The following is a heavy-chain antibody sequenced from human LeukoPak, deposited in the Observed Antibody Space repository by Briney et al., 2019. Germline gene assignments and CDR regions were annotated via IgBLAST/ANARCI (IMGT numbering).Heavy chain of an antibody. CDR1: GGTFSSYA. CDR3: ARDRRQYSSSWYAFDY. V-gene: IGHV1-69*13. D-gene: IGHD6-13*01. J-gene: IGHJ4*02. CDR2: IIPIFGTA. Sequence: SVKVSCKASGGTFSSYAISWVRQAPGQGLEWMGGIIPIFGTANYAQKFQGRVTISADESTSTAYREVRSLRSEDTAVYYCARDRRQYSSSWYAFDYWGQGTLVTVSS.